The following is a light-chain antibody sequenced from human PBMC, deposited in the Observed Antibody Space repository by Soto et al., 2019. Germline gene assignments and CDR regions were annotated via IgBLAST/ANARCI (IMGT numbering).Light chain of an antibody. V-gene: IGKV3-15*01. CDR2: DAS. Sequence: VLTQSPGTLSLSPGERATLSCRASQTVTSNFLAWYQEKPGQAPRLLIYDASTRATGIPARFSGSGSGTDFTLTISGLQSEDFAVYYCQQYNNWPQTFGQGTKVDIK. CDR1: QTVTSN. J-gene: IGKJ1*01. CDR3: QQYNNWPQT.